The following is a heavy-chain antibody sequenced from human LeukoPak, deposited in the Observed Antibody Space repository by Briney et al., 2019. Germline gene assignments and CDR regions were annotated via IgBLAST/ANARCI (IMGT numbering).Heavy chain of an antibody. V-gene: IGHV4-4*02. CDR3: ARERRLEKYFAY. CDR1: GGSISSSNW. Sequence: SETLSLTCAVSGGSISSSNWWSWVRQPPGKGLEWIGEIYLSGSTNYNPSLKSRVTISVDKSKKQFSLKLSSVTAADTTVYYCARERRLEKYFAYGGRGPLVTVSS. CDR2: IYLSGST. D-gene: IGHD1-1*01. J-gene: IGHJ4*02.